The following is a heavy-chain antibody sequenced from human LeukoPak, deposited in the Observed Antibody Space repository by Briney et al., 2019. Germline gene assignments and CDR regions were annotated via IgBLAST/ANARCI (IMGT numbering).Heavy chain of an antibody. J-gene: IGHJ4*02. Sequence: GGSLRLSCAASGFTFSSYAMSWVRQAPGKGLEWVSAISGSGGSTYYADSVKGRFTISRDNSKNTLYLQMNSLRAEDTAVYYCATGNKCRFLWFGELFALDYWGQGTLVTVSS. CDR2: ISGSGGST. CDR1: GFTFSSYA. D-gene: IGHD3-10*01. V-gene: IGHV3-23*01. CDR3: ATGNKCRFLWFGELFALDY.